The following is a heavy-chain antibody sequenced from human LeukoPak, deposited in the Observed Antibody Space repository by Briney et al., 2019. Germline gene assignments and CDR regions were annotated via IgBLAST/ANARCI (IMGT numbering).Heavy chain of an antibody. CDR3: AKDQGGTVTYFDY. CDR1: GFTFSSYA. J-gene: IGHJ4*02. CDR2: ISGSGGST. Sequence: LGGSLRLSCAASGFTFSSYAMSWVRQAPGKGLEWVSAISGSGGSTYYADSVKGRFTISRDNSKNTLYLQMNSLRAEDTAVYYCAKDQGGTVTYFDYWGQGTLVTVSS. D-gene: IGHD4-17*01. V-gene: IGHV3-23*01.